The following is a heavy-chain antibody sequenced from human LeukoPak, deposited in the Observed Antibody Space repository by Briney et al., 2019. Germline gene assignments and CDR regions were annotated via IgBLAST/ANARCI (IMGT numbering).Heavy chain of an antibody. V-gene: IGHV3-9*01. Sequence: PGRSLRPSCAASGFTFDDYAMHWVRQAPGKGLEWVSGISWNSGSIGYADSVKGRFTISRDNAKNSLYLQMNSLRAEDTALYYCAATSRMGYFDYWGQGTLVIVSS. J-gene: IGHJ4*02. D-gene: IGHD2-8*01. CDR3: AATSRMGYFDY. CDR2: ISWNSGSI. CDR1: GFTFDDYA.